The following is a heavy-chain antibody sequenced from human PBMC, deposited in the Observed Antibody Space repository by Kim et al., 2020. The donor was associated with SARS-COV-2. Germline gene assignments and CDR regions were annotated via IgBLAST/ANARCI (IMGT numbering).Heavy chain of an antibody. CDR2: ETT. J-gene: IGHJ4*02. V-gene: IGHV3-15*01. Sequence: ETTDYSAAVKGRFTISRDDSKRTLYLQMDSLKTEDTAFYYCTADTTGWIDYWGLGTLVTVSS. D-gene: IGHD6-19*01. CDR3: TADTTGWIDY.